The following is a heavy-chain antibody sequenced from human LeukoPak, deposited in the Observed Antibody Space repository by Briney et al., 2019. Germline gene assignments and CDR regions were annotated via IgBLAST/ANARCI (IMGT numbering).Heavy chain of an antibody. J-gene: IGHJ4*02. D-gene: IGHD7-27*01. Sequence: PGGPLRLSCAASGFTFSSYSMNWVRQAPGKGLEWVSSISSSSSYIYYADSVKGRFTISRDNAKNSLYLQMNSLKAEDTAVYYCARDSHWAFDYWGQGTLVTVSS. CDR3: ARDSHWAFDY. CDR2: ISSSSSYI. V-gene: IGHV3-21*01. CDR1: GFTFSSYS.